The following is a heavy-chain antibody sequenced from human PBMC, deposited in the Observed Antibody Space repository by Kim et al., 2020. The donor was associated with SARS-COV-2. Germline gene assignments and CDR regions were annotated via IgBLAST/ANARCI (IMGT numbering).Heavy chain of an antibody. CDR2: ISYDGSNK. D-gene: IGHD6-13*01. Sequence: GGSLRLSCAASGFTFSSYGMHWVRQAPGKGLEWVAVISYDGSNKYYADSVKGRFTISRDNSKNTLYLQMNSLRAEDTAVYYCAKDIWQLVVGYYGMDVWGQGTTVTVSS. CDR1: GFTFSSYG. J-gene: IGHJ6*02. V-gene: IGHV3-30*18. CDR3: AKDIWQLVVGYYGMDV.